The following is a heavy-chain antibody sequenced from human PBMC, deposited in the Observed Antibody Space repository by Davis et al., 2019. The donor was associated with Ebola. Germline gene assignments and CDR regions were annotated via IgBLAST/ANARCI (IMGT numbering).Heavy chain of an antibody. V-gene: IGHV4-59*01. Sequence: MPSETLSLTCTVSGASITSYYWSWIRQPPGKGLEWIAYMSYRGGANYNPSLKSRVTISIDTSKNQFSLNLSSVTAADTAVYYCAKGWDSSGWQNWGPGILVTVSS. CDR1: GASITSYY. J-gene: IGHJ4*02. CDR2: MSYRGGA. D-gene: IGHD6-19*01. CDR3: AKGWDSSGWQN.